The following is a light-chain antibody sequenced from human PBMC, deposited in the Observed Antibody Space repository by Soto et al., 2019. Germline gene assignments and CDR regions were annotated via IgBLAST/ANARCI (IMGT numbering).Light chain of an antibody. Sequence: EVVLSQSPGTLSLSPGERATLSCRASQSVPRSYLAWYQQKPGQAPRLLIYGTSSRATGIPDRFSGSGSGTDFTLTISRLEPEDFAVFYCQQYGSSITFGQGTRPAVK. V-gene: IGKV3-20*01. CDR2: GTS. J-gene: IGKJ5*01. CDR1: QSVPRSY. CDR3: QQYGSSIT.